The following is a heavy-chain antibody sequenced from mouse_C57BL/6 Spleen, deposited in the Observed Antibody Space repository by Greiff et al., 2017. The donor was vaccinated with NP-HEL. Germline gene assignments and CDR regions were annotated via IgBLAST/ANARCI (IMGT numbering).Heavy chain of an antibody. J-gene: IGHJ3*01. V-gene: IGHV1-64*01. CDR2: IHPNSGST. CDR3: AREGGDYDGYYQAWFAY. CDR1: GYTFTSYW. D-gene: IGHD2-3*01. Sequence: QVHVKQPGAELVKPGASVKLSCKASGYTFTSYWMHWVKQRPGQGLEWIGMIHPNSGSTNYNEKFKSKATLTVDKSSSTAYMQLSSLTSEDSAVYYCAREGGDYDGYYQAWFAYWGQGTLVTVSA.